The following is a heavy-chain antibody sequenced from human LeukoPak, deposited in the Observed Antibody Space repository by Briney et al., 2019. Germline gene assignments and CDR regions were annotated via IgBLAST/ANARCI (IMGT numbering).Heavy chain of an antibody. J-gene: IGHJ4*02. CDR2: IYYSGST. Sequence: SQTLSLTCTVSGGSISSGDYYWSWIRQPPGKGLEWIGYIYYSGSTYYNPSLKSRVTISADTSKNQFSLKLSSVTAADTAVYYCARDGYYDSSDNYWGQGTLVTVSS. D-gene: IGHD3-22*01. CDR3: ARDGYYDSSDNY. V-gene: IGHV4-30-4*08. CDR1: GGSISSGDYY.